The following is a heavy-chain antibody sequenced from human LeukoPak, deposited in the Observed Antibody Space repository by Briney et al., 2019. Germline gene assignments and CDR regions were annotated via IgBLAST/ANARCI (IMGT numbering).Heavy chain of an antibody. V-gene: IGHV3-43*01. CDR3: AKDAESSGWYFDY. CDR2: ISWDGGSR. Sequence: GGSLRLSCAASGFTFDDYTMHWVRQVPGKGPEWVSLISWDGGSRYYADSVKGRFTISRDNTKNSLFLQMNSLRTEDTALYYCAKDAESSGWYFDYWGLGTLVTVSS. D-gene: IGHD6-19*01. J-gene: IGHJ4*01. CDR1: GFTFDDYT.